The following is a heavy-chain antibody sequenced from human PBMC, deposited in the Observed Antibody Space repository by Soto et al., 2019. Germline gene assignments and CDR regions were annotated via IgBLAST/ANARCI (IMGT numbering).Heavy chain of an antibody. CDR1: GGSISSSRYY. D-gene: IGHD2-15*01. CDR3: ARQGDCSGSSCYGY. J-gene: IGHJ4*02. V-gene: IGHV4-39*01. CDR2: ISNSGST. Sequence: SETLSLTCTVSGGSISSSRYYWGWIRQPPGKGLEWTGSISNSGSTYYNPSLKSRVTISVDTSKNQFSLRMNSVTAADTAVFYCARQGDCSGSSCYGYWGQGTLVTVSS.